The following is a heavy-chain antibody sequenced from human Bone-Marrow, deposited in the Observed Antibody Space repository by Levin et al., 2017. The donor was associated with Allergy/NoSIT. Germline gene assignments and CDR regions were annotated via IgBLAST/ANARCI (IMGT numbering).Heavy chain of an antibody. D-gene: IGHD4-17*01. Sequence: GESLKISCAASGFTFSSYGMHWVRQAPGKGLEWVAVISYDGSNKYYADSVKGRFTISRDNSKNTLYLQMNSLRAEDTAVYYCAKDYRPLYDDDYGDYVFDYWGQGTLVTVSS. V-gene: IGHV3-30*18. CDR3: AKDYRPLYDDDYGDYVFDY. J-gene: IGHJ4*02. CDR1: GFTFSSYG. CDR2: ISYDGSNK.